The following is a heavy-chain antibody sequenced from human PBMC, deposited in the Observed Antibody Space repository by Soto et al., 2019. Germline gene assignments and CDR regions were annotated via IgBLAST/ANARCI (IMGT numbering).Heavy chain of an antibody. V-gene: IGHV4-4*07. D-gene: IGHD6-19*01. J-gene: IGHJ5*02. CDR2: INASGNH. Sequence: TLSLTCSCSDGSLHNFYWNWIRQAAGKGLEWMGRINASGNHNNNPPLKSRATLSIDTSNTQSALKVRSVTAADTAVYYCARSSHKESWFDPWGQGTLVTVSS. CDR3: ARSSHKESWFDP. CDR1: DGSLHNFY.